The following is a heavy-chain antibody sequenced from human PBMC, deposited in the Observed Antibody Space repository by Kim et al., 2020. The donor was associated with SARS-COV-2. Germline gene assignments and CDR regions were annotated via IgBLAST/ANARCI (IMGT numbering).Heavy chain of an antibody. V-gene: IGHV3-30*04. D-gene: IGHD2-15*01. J-gene: IGHJ4*03. CDR3: SCTHGFCRRLY. CDR2: ISSDGSNK. CDR1: GFTFSSYA. Sequence: GGSLRLSCAASGFTFSSYAMHWVRQAPGKGLEWVAVISSDGSNKYYAYSVKGRFTISRANSKTTLSLQLKIQSPKTTAASYYSCTHGFCRRLYWVYGT.